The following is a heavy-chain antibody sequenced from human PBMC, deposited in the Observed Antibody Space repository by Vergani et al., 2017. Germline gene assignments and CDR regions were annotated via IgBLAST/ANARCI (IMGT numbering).Heavy chain of an antibody. CDR2: IFSNDEK. J-gene: IGHJ4*02. CDR3: ARTVGYSGYEFFDY. V-gene: IGHV2-26*01. CDR1: GFSLSTSGVG. Sequence: QITLKESGPTLVKPTQTLTLTCTFSGFSLSTSGVGVGWIRQPPGKALEWLAHIFSNDEKSYSTSLKSRLTISKDTSKSQVVLTMTNMDPVDTATYYCARTVGYSGYEFFDYWGQGTLVTVSS. D-gene: IGHD5-12*01.